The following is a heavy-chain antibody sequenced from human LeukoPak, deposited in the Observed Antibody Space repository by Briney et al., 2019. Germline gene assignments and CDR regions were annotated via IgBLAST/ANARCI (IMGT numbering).Heavy chain of an antibody. CDR3: ARDRTTGWSSWLDP. D-gene: IGHD6-19*01. J-gene: IGHJ5*02. CDR1: GGSFSGYY. CDR2: ISTSGNT. V-gene: IGHV4-4*07. Sequence: SETLSLTCAVYGGSFSGYYWSWIRQPAGKGLEYIGRISTSGNTNYNPSLKSRVIMSLDTSKNQISLNLSSVTAADTALYYCARDRTTGWSSWLDPWGQGTLVTVSS.